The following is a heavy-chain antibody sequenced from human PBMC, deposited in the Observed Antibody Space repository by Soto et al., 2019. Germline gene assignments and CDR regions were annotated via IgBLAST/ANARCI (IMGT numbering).Heavy chain of an antibody. CDR3: ARGLISGSHYSGGWYYFDS. D-gene: IGHD1-26*01. V-gene: IGHV4-34*01. Sequence: SETLSVTCDVCGGSFSGYMWTWIRKTPGKGLQWIGQINHSGSANYNPSLKSRVTISVHTSNSQFSLELSSVTAADTAVYYCARGLISGSHYSGGWYYFDSWGQGTLVTVSS. J-gene: IGHJ4*02. CDR1: GGSFSGYM. CDR2: INHSGSA.